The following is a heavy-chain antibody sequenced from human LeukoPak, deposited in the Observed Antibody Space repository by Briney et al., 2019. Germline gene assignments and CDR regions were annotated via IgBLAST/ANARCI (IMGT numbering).Heavy chain of an antibody. V-gene: IGHV3-23*01. CDR1: GFSFSSYA. CDR2: VNGRGAAT. CDR3: AKDIRYEDYAYDI. D-gene: IGHD2-2*01. J-gene: IGHJ3*02. Sequence: GGSLRLSCAASGFSFSSYAMSWVRQGPGKGLECVSSVNGRGAATFYADSVRGRFTISRDNSQNILFLKMNSLRVDDTAVYFCAKDIRYEDYAYDIWGQGTMVTVSS.